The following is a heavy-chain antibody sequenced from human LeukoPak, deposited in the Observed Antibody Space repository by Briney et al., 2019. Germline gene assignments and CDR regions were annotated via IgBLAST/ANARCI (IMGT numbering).Heavy chain of an antibody. CDR2: VYLSEGT. CDR1: GYFISSGYN. J-gene: IGHJ4*02. V-gene: IGHV4-38-2*02. D-gene: IGHD5-12*01. CDR3: ARGLGYGVKY. Sequence: SETLSLTCTVSGYFISSGYNWGWIRQPPGKGLEWIGNVYLSEGTYYNPSLNSRVTISVDTSKNQFSLRLTSVTAADTAVYYCARGLGYGVKYWGQGTLVTISS.